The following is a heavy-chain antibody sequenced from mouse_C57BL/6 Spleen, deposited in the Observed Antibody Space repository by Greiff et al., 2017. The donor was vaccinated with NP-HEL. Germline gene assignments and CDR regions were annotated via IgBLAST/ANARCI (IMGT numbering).Heavy chain of an antibody. CDR3: TKGDTTVVDWYFDV. Sequence: EVKLVESGGGLVQPGGSMKLSCAASGFTFSDAWMDWVRQSPEKGLEWVAEIRNKANNHATYYAESVKGRFTISRDDSKSSVYLQMNSLRAEDTGIYYCTKGDTTVVDWYFDVWGTGTTVTVSS. V-gene: IGHV6-6*01. CDR2: IRNKANNHAT. D-gene: IGHD1-1*01. CDR1: GFTFSDAW. J-gene: IGHJ1*03.